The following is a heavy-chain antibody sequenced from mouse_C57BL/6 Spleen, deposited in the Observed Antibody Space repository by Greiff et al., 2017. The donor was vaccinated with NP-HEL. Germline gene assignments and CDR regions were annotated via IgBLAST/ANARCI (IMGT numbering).Heavy chain of an antibody. D-gene: IGHD2-3*01. CDR2: IWSGGST. J-gene: IGHJ4*01. Sequence: VQLQQSGPGLVQPSQSLSITCTVSGFSLTSYGVHWVRQSPGKGLEWLGVIWSGGSTDYNAAFISRLSISKDNSKSQVFFKMNSLQADETAIYYCARKDDGYMDYWGQGTSVTVSS. CDR3: ARKDDGYMDY. CDR1: GFSLTSYG. V-gene: IGHV2-2*01.